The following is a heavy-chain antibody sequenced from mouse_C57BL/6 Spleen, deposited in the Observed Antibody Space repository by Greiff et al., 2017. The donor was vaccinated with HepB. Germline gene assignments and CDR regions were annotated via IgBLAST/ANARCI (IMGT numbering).Heavy chain of an antibody. J-gene: IGHJ2*01. CDR3: ASTNWGY. V-gene: IGHV1-26*01. D-gene: IGHD4-1*01. CDR1: GYTFTDYY. Sequence: VQLQQSGPELVKPGASVKISCKASGYTFTDYYMNWVKQSHGKSLEWIGDINPNNGGTSYNQKFKGKATLTVDKSSSTAYMELRSLTSEDSAVYYCASTNWGYWGQGTTLTVSS. CDR2: INPNNGGT.